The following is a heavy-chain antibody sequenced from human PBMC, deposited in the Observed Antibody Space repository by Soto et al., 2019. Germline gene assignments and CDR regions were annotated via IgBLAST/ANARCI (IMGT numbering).Heavy chain of an antibody. J-gene: IGHJ4*01. CDR2: IWDDGRKK. Sequence: QVQLVESGGGVVQPGTSLRLSCTASGSNFSNYAMHWVRQAPGKGLEWVAVIWDDGRKKFYADSVKGRFTISRDNSKNMMYLQMHVLRVEDTSGYFCATDRGLAHCDIWGQGTLVTVSS. CDR1: GSNFSNYA. D-gene: IGHD3-10*01. CDR3: ATDRGLAHCDI. V-gene: IGHV3-33*03.